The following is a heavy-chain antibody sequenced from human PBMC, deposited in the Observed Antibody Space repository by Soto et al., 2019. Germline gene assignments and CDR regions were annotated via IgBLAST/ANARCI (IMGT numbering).Heavy chain of an antibody. CDR2: IPYDGSHQ. Sequence: ESGGGVVQPGRSLRLSCAASGFTFSSHGMHWIRQAPGKGLEWVAVIPYDGSHQYYADSVKGRFSISRDNSKNTLYLQMNSLRAEDTAVYYCAKLRVLEWEVQESGYWGQGTLVSVSS. J-gene: IGHJ4*02. CDR3: AKLRVLEWEVQESGY. V-gene: IGHV3-30*18. CDR1: GFTFSSHG. D-gene: IGHD3-3*01.